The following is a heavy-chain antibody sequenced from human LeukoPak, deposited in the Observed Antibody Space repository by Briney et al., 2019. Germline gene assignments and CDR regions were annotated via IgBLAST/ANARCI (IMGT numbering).Heavy chain of an antibody. CDR1: GYTFTSYG. Sequence: ASVKVSCKASGYTFTSYGISWVRQAPGQGLEWMGWISAYNGNTNYAQKLQGRVTMTTDTSTSTAYMELRSLRSDDTAVYYCARDPEQYCGGDCYSNWSDPWGQGTLVTVSS. CDR2: ISAYNGNT. CDR3: ARDPEQYCGGDCYSNWSDP. J-gene: IGHJ5*02. D-gene: IGHD2-21*02. V-gene: IGHV1-18*01.